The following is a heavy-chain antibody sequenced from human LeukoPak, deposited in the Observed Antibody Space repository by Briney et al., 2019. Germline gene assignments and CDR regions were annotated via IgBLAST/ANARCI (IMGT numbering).Heavy chain of an antibody. V-gene: IGHV4-59*08. D-gene: IGHD6-19*01. CDR3: ASNPGSGWIDY. J-gene: IGHJ4*02. CDR2: IYYSGNT. Sequence: SETLSLTCTVSGGSISNYYWSWIRQPPGKGLEWIGYIYYSGNTNYNPSLKSRVTMSIDTSKNQFSLKLSSVTAADTAVYYCASNPGSGWIDYWGQGTLVTVSS. CDR1: GGSISNYY.